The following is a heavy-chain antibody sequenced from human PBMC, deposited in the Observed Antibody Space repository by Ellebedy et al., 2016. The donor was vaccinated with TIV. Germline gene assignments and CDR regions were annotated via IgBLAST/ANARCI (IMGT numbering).Heavy chain of an antibody. CDR1: GFTFSSSW. Sequence: GESLKISCAASGFTFSSSWMHWVRQGTGKGLVWVSRIKTAGPTTNYADSVKGRFTVSRDNAKNTLYLQMNSLRAEDTAVYYCAGGGSGYINYWGQGSPVTVSS. CDR3: AGGGSGYINY. V-gene: IGHV3-74*01. J-gene: IGHJ4*02. CDR2: IKTAGPTT. D-gene: IGHD5-18*01.